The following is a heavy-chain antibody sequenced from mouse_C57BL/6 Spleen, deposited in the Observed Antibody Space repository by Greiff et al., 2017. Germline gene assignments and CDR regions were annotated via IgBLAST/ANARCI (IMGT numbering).Heavy chain of an antibody. CDR2: ISSGGDYI. V-gene: IGHV5-9-1*02. J-gene: IGHJ4*01. D-gene: IGHD1-1*01. Sequence: EVQLVESGQGLVKPGGSLKLSCAASGFTFSSYAMSWVRQTPEKRLEWVAYISSGGDYIYYADTVKGRFTISSDNARNTLYLQMSSLKSEDTAMYYCTNSLYYYDSSFHYYARDYWGQGTSVTVSS. CDR1: GFTFSSYA. CDR3: TNSLYYYDSSFHYYARDY.